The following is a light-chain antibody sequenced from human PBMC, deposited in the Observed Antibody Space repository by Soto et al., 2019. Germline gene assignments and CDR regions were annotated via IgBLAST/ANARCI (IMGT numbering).Light chain of an antibody. CDR1: SSDVGGYNY. V-gene: IGLV2-11*01. CDR3: CSYAGSYTGV. Sequence: QSFLTQPRSVSGSPGQSVTISCTGTSSDVGGYNYVSWYQQHPGKAPKLMIYDVSKRPSGVPDRFSGSKSGNTASLTISGLQAEDEADYYCCSYAGSYTGVFGTGTKSPS. CDR2: DVS. J-gene: IGLJ1*01.